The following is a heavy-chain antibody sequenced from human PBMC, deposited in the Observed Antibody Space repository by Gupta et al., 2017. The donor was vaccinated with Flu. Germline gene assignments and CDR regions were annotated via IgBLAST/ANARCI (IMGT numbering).Heavy chain of an antibody. CDR3: ATVTTGC. J-gene: IGHJ4*02. CDR1: GFTFSGSY. D-gene: IGHD4-17*01. CDR2: INPDGSNT. V-gene: IGHV3-74*03. Sequence: EVQLVESGGGLVQPGGSLRLSCAASGFTFSGSYLQWVRQAPGKGLVWVSRINPDGSNTTYADSVKGRFTISRDNAKNTLYLQMNSLGADDTAVYYCATVTTGCWGQGTLVTVSS.